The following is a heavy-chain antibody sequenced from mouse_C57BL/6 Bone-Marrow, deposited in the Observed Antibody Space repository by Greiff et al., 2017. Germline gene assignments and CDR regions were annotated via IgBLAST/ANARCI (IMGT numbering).Heavy chain of an antibody. CDR1: GYTFTSYW. D-gene: IGHD1-1*01. J-gene: IGHJ2*01. Sequence: QVQLQQSGAELVRPGSSVKLSCKASGYTFTSYWMDWVKQRPGQGLEWIGNIYPSDSETHYNQKFKDKATLTVDKSSSTAYMQLSSLTSEDSAVYYCARVGYYGSPYYFDYWGQGTTLTVSS. CDR2: IYPSDSET. V-gene: IGHV1-61*01. CDR3: ARVGYYGSPYYFDY.